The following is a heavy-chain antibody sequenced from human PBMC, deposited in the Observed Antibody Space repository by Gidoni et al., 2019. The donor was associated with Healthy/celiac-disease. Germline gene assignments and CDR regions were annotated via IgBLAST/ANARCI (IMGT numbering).Heavy chain of an antibody. Sequence: EVQLVESGGGLVQPGRSLRLSCAASGFTFDDYAMHWVRQAPGKGLEWVSGISWNSGSIGYADSVKGRFTISRDNAKNSLYLQMNSLRAEDTALYYCAKEYYGSGSYPKGPYYYYGMDVWGQGTTVTVSS. CDR2: ISWNSGSI. CDR3: AKEYYGSGSYPKGPYYYYGMDV. D-gene: IGHD3-10*01. CDR1: GFTFDDYA. J-gene: IGHJ6*02. V-gene: IGHV3-9*01.